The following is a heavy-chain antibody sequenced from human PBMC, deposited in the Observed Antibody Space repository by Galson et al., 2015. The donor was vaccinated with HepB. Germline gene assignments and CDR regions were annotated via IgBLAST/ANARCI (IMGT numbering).Heavy chain of an antibody. Sequence: SLRLSCAASGFTFSSYALHWVRQAPGRGLEWVAVISHDASDIFYTESVKGRFSISRDNSNNTLYLQMNSLRGEGTAVYYCTGGGSDYWGQGTLVSVSS. CDR3: TGGGSDY. D-gene: IGHD3-16*01. CDR1: GFTFSSYA. J-gene: IGHJ4*02. CDR2: ISHDASDI. V-gene: IGHV3-30-3*01.